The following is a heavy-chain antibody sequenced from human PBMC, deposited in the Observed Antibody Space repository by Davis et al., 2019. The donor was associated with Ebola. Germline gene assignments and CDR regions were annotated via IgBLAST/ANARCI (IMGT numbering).Heavy chain of an antibody. CDR3: ARTAASIAAAGTIYYYYGMDV. J-gene: IGHJ6*02. Sequence: SVEVSCKASGGTFSSYAISWVRQAPGQGLEWMGGIIPIFGTANYAQKFQGRVTITADESTSTAYMELSSLRSEDTAVYYCARTAASIAAAGTIYYYYGMDVWGQGTTVTVSS. V-gene: IGHV1-69*13. CDR2: IIPIFGTA. D-gene: IGHD6-13*01. CDR1: GGTFSSYA.